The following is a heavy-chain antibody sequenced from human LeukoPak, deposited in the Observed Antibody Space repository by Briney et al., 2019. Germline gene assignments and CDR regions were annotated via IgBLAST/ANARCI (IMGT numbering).Heavy chain of an antibody. J-gene: IGHJ3*02. CDR2: ISGSGGST. Sequence: GGSLRLSCAASGFTFSSYAMSWVRQAPGKGLEWVSAISGSGGSTYYADSVKGRFTISRDNSKNSLYLQMNSLRAEDTAVYYCAKAEYSSGWYDAFDIWGQGTMVTVSS. CDR3: AKAEYSSGWYDAFDI. D-gene: IGHD6-19*01. CDR1: GFTFSSYA. V-gene: IGHV3-23*01.